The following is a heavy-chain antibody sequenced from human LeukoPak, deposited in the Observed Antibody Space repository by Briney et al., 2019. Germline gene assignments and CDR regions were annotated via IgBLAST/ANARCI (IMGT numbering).Heavy chain of an antibody. D-gene: IGHD3-10*01. CDR1: GFTFSSYW. J-gene: IGHJ4*02. Sequence: GGSLRLSCAASGFTFSSYWMSWVRQAPGKGLQWVSYISSSSSTVLYADSVKGRFTISRDNAKNSLSLQMNSLRAEDTAVYYCARDLFGYYFDYWGRGTLVTVSS. V-gene: IGHV3-48*01. CDR3: ARDLFGYYFDY. CDR2: ISSSSSTV.